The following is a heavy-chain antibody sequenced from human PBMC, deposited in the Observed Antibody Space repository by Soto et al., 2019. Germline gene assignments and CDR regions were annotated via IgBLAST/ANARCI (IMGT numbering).Heavy chain of an antibody. CDR3: ARVTSFWSGYLFDY. CDR1: GGSISSGGYY. D-gene: IGHD3-3*01. J-gene: IGHJ4*02. CDR2: IYYSGIT. Sequence: SETLSLTCTVSGGSISSGGYYWSWIRQHPGKGLEWIGYIYYSGITYYNPSLKSRVTISVDTSKNQFSLKLSSVTAADTAVYYCARVTSFWSGYLFDYWGQGTLVTVSS. V-gene: IGHV4-31*03.